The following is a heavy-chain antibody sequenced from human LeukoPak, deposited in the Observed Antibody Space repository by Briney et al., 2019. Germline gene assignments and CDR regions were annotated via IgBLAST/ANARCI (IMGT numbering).Heavy chain of an antibody. J-gene: IGHJ4*02. D-gene: IGHD3-16*02. CDR1: GFTFSSYG. CDR3: ARDDYDYVWGSYRLFDY. V-gene: IGHV3-30*02. CDR2: IRYDGSNK. Sequence: GGSMRLSCAASGFTFSSYGMHWVRQAPGKGLEWVAFIRYDGSNKYYADSVKGRFTISRDNSKNTLYLQMNSLRAEDTAVYYCARDDYDYVWGSYRLFDYWGQGTLVTVSS.